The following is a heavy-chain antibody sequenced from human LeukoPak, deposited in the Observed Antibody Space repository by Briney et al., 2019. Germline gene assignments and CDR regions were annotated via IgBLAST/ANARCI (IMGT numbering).Heavy chain of an antibody. CDR2: IRYDGSNK. Sequence: PGGSLRLSCAASGFTFSSYGMYWVRQAPGKGLEWVAFIRYDGSNKYYADSVKGRFTISRDNSKNTLYLQMNSLRAEDTAVYYCASFGYYDISTGSPDYYYYMDVWGKGTTVTISS. D-gene: IGHD3-9*01. J-gene: IGHJ6*03. CDR1: GFTFSSYG. CDR3: ASFGYYDISTGSPDYYYYMDV. V-gene: IGHV3-30*02.